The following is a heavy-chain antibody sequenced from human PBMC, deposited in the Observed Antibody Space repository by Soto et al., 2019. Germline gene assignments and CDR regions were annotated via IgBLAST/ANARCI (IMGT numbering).Heavy chain of an antibody. D-gene: IGHD2-21*02. CDR1: GGSFSGYY. Sequence: QVQLQQWGAGLLKPSETLSLTCAVYGGSFSGYYWSWIRQPPGKGLEWIGESNHVGSTNYNPSLKSRGTMSVDPSQNQCSLRLTSVTAADTAVYYCARVLIAGVTTDWGQGTLVIVSS. J-gene: IGHJ4*02. CDR3: ARVLIAGVTTD. V-gene: IGHV4-34*01. CDR2: SNHVGST.